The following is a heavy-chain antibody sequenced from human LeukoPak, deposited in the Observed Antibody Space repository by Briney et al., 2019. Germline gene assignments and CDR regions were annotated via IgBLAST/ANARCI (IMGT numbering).Heavy chain of an antibody. V-gene: IGHV3-74*01. CDR3: VRGIGDDY. CDR1: GFRSSSFW. CDR2: INSDGSST. J-gene: IGHJ4*02. D-gene: IGHD3-10*01. Sequence: PGGSLRLSCAASGFRSSSFWMHWVRQAPGKGLVWVSRINSDGSSTSYADSVKGRFTISRDNAKNTLSLQMNSLRADDTAVYYCVRGIGDDYWGQGTLVTVSS.